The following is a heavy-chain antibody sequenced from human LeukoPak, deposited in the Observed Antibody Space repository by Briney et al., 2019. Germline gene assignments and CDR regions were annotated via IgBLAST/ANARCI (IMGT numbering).Heavy chain of an antibody. CDR3: AKVYGDYYYYYGMDV. D-gene: IGHD4-17*01. V-gene: IGHV3-64*01. CDR2: ISSNGGNT. J-gene: IGHJ6*02. CDR1: GFAFSTFP. Sequence: GGSLRLSCAASGFAFSTFPMHWVRQPPGKGLEYVSGISSNGGNTFYANSVKGRFTISRDNSKNTLYLQMNSLRAEDTAVYYCAKVYGDYYYYYGMDVWGQGTTVTVSS.